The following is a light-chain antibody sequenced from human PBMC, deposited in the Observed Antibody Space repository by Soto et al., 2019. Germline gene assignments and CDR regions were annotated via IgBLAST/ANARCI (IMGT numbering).Light chain of an antibody. Sequence: DIQMTQSPSTLSSSVGYRVTITCLASQSISSYLNWYQQKPGKAPKLLIYAASSLQSGVPSRFSGSGSGTDFTLTISSLQPEDFATYYCQQSYSTPQTFGQGTKVDI. CDR3: QQSYSTPQT. CDR1: QSISSY. J-gene: IGKJ1*01. V-gene: IGKV1-39*01. CDR2: AAS.